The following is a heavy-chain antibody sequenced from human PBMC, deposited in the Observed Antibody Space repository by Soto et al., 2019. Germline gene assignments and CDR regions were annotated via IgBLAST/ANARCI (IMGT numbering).Heavy chain of an antibody. Sequence: SETLSLTCTVSGGSISSGDYYWSWIRQPPGKGLEWIGYIYYSGSTYYNPSLKSRVTISVDTSKNQFSLKLSSVTAADTAVYYCARGVITIFGIDYWGQGTLVTVSS. CDR2: IYYSGST. D-gene: IGHD3-3*01. J-gene: IGHJ4*02. CDR3: ARGVITIFGIDY. V-gene: IGHV4-30-4*01. CDR1: GGSISSGDYY.